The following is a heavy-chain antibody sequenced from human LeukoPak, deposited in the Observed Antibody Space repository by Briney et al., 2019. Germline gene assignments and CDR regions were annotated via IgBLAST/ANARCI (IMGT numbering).Heavy chain of an antibody. CDR3: ARDLPVVALVMDY. CDR1: GYNFTNFG. V-gene: IGHV1-18*01. CDR2: VSVYLKNTNSAQKHYVKNT. D-gene: IGHD2-15*01. J-gene: IGHJ4*02. Sequence: ASVKVSCKASGYNFTNFGISWVRQAPGQGLEWMGWVSVYLKNTNSAQKHYVKNTNYAEKFHDRVTMSTDTSTSTAYMELSSLKFDDTAVYFCARDLPVVALVMDYWGQGTLVTVSS.